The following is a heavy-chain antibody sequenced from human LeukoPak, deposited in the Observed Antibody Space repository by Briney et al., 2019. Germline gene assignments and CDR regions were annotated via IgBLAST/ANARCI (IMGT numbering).Heavy chain of an antibody. CDR3: VRSARWLQLEYFFDY. V-gene: IGHV1-18*01. CDR1: GGTFKNYA. Sequence: ASVKVSCKASGGTFKNYAISWVRQAPGQGLEWMGWINAYNGNIYFAPKLQGRVAMTTDPSTNTVYMELRSLRSDDTAMYYCVRSARWLQLEYFFDYWGQGTLVSVSS. CDR2: INAYNGNI. D-gene: IGHD5-24*01. J-gene: IGHJ4*02.